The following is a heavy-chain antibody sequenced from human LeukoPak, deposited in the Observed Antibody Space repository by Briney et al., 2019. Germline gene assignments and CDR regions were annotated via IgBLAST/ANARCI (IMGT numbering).Heavy chain of an antibody. CDR1: GFTFSSYW. V-gene: IGHV3-7*03. CDR3: ARAYWGSVDY. J-gene: IGHJ4*02. CDR2: INQDGSER. Sequence: GGSLRLSCAASGFTFSSYWMSWVRQAPGKGLEWVANINQDGSERFYVDSVKGRFTMSRDNSKKSLYLQMINLRDEDTAVYYCARAYWGSVDYWGQGALVTVSS. D-gene: IGHD7-27*01.